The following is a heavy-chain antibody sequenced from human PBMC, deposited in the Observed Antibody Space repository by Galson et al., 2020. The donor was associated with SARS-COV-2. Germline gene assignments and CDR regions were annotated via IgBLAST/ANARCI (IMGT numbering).Heavy chain of an antibody. CDR1: GDSISSYY. V-gene: IGHV4-59*01. J-gene: IGHJ5*02. D-gene: IGHD6-13*01. CDR3: ARQLRRSTWHDGSHWFDP. CDR2: IYYSGT. Sequence: SETLSLTCTVSGDSISSYYWSWIRQFPGRGLEWIGYIYYSGTDYNPSLKRRVTISVDTSKNQFSLRLSSVTAADTAVYYCARQLRRSTWHDGSHWFDPWGQGTLVTVSS.